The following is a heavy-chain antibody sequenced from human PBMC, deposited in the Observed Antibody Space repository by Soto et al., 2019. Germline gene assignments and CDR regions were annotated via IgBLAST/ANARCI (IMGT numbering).Heavy chain of an antibody. V-gene: IGHV3-23*01. CDR2: ISGNATST. Sequence: VQLSESGGGLVQPGVSLTLSCAASGFTFNSFAMNWVRQAPGTGMERVAVISGNATSTYYADSVKGRFTISRDNSKNTMSLQMNSLRAEDTAVYYCAKKAGIISRSGLDVWGQGTTVTVAS. J-gene: IGHJ6*02. D-gene: IGHD3-16*02. CDR1: GFTFNSFA. CDR3: AKKAGIISRSGLDV.